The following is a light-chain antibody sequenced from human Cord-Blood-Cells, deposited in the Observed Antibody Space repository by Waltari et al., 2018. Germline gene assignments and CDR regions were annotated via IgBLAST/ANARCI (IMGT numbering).Light chain of an antibody. CDR1: SSDVGSYNL. V-gene: IGLV2-23*01. J-gene: IGLJ2*01. Sequence: QSALTQPASVSGSPGQSITISCTGTSSDVGSYNLVSWYQQHPGKAPNLMIYEGSKRPSGVSNRFSGSKSGNTASLTISGLQAEDEADYYCCSYAGVVFGGGTKLTVL. CDR3: CSYAGVV. CDR2: EGS.